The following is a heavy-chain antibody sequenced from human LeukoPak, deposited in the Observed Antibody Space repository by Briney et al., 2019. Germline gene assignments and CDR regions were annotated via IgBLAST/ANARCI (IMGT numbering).Heavy chain of an antibody. CDR2: INPNSGGT. D-gene: IGHD2-2*01. J-gene: IGHJ6*02. V-gene: IGHV1-2*02. CDR3: ARLDRGSTSLIYGMDV. CDR1: GYTFTGYY. Sequence: ASVKVSSKASGYTFTGYYMHWVRQAPGQGLEWMGWINPNSGGTNYAQKFQGRVTMTRDTSISTAYMELSRLRSDDTAVYYCARLDRGSTSLIYGMDVWGQGTTVTVSS.